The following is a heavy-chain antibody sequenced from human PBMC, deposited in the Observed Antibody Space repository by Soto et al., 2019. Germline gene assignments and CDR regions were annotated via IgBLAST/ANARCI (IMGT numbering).Heavy chain of an antibody. CDR1: GGSFSGYY. J-gene: IGHJ4*02. V-gene: IGHV4-34*01. CDR2: INHSGST. Sequence: QVQLQQWGAGLLKPSETLSLTCAVYGGSFSGYYWSWIRQPPGKGLEWVGEINHSGSTNYNPSLKSRVTISVDTSKNQFSLKLSSVTAADMAVYYCARGLPGWLPYFDYWGQGTLVTVSS. D-gene: IGHD3-22*01. CDR3: ARGLPGWLPYFDY.